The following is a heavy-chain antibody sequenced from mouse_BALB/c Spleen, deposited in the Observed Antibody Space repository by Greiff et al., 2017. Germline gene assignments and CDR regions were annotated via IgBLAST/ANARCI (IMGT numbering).Heavy chain of an antibody. J-gene: IGHJ2*01. CDR3: ASVAFTTATDY. V-gene: IGHV5-4*02. D-gene: IGHD1-2*01. Sequence: DVHLVESGGGLVKPGGSLKLSCAASGFTFSGYYMYWVRQTPEKRLEWVATISDGSNYTYYPDSVKGRFTISRDNAKNNLYLQMSSLKSEDTAMYYCASVAFTTATDYWGQGTTLTVSS. CDR1: GFTFSGYY. CDR2: ISDGSNYT.